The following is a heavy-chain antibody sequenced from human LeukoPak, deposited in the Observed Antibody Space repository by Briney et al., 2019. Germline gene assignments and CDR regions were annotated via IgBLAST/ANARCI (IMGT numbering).Heavy chain of an antibody. CDR1: GFTISSYS. J-gene: IGHJ4*02. CDR3: ARERGVYYDSTEIDY. D-gene: IGHD3-22*01. V-gene: IGHV3-21*01. Sequence: PGGSLRLSCAASGFTISSYSMNWVRQAPGKGLEWVSSISSSSSYIYYADSVKGRFTISRDNAKNSLYLQMNSLRAEDTAVYYCARERGVYYDSTEIDYWGQGTLVTVSS. CDR2: ISSSSSYI.